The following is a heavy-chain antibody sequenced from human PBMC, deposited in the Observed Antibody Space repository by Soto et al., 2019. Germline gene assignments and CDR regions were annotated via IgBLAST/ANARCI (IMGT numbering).Heavy chain of an antibody. Sequence: QVQLQESGPGLVKPSQTLSLTCNVSGGSISSGDYFWSWIRQPPGKGLECIGYLYTSGTTYYNPSLKSRLPTSLGTSKNQFSLTLSSVTPADTALYYCARERGVTMMADIWGQGSMVTVSS. D-gene: IGHD3-22*01. J-gene: IGHJ3*02. CDR1: GGSISSGDYF. CDR3: ARERGVTMMADI. CDR2: LYTSGTT. V-gene: IGHV4-30-4*01.